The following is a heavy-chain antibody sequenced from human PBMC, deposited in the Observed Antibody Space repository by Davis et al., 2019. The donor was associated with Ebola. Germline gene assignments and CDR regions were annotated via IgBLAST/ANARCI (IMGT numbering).Heavy chain of an antibody. D-gene: IGHD3-3*01. V-gene: IGHV3-13*01. CDR3: VRGLIGGFGP. CDR2: IGRTGDT. Sequence: PGGSLRLSCVVSGFTFSTYDMHWVRRVAGRGLEWVSGIGRTGDTNYADSVKGRFTISRENAKDSLYLQMNSLRTGETAVYYCVRGLIGGFGPWGQGTLVTVSS. CDR1: GFTFSTYD. J-gene: IGHJ5*02.